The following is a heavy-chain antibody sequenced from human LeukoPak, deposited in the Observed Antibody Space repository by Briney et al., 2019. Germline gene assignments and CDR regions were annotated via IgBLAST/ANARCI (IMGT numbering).Heavy chain of an antibody. CDR1: GFTFSSYW. V-gene: IGHV3-7*01. Sequence: TGGSLRLSCAASGFTFSSYWMSWVRQAPGKGLEWVANIEQDGSEKYYVDSVKGRFTISRDNAKSSLYLQMNSLRAEDTAVYYCAKFWAYCGGDCPSPLDYWGQGTLVTVSS. CDR3: AKFWAYCGGDCPSPLDY. D-gene: IGHD2-21*02. CDR2: IEQDGSEK. J-gene: IGHJ4*02.